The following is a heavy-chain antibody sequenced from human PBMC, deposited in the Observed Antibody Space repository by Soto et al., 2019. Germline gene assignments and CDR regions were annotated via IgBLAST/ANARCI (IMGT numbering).Heavy chain of an antibody. CDR2: IYYSGSV. D-gene: IGHD5-12*01. J-gene: IGHJ4*02. Sequence: WTWLRQPPGKGLEWIGYIYYSGSVKYNPSLTSRVTISIAMSKNQFSLKLTSVTAADTAVYYCLRDRGRDGYNKPDYWGQGTLVSVSS. CDR3: LRDRGRDGYNKPDY. V-gene: IGHV4-59*01.